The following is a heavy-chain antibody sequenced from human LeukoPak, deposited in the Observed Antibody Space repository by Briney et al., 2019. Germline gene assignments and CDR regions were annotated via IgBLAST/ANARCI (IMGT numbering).Heavy chain of an antibody. CDR1: GFTFSSYS. D-gene: IGHD3-3*01. V-gene: IGHV3-21*01. CDR2: ISSSSSYI. Sequence: GGSLRLSCAASGFTFSSYSMNWVRQAPGKGLEWVSSISSSSSYIYYADSLKGRFTISRDNAKNSLYLQMNSLRAEDTAVYYCARTIFGVVTHAFDIWGQGTMVTVSS. CDR3: ARTIFGVVTHAFDI. J-gene: IGHJ3*02.